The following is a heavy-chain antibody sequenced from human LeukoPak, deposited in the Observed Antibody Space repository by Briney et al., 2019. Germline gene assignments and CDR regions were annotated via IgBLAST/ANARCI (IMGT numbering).Heavy chain of an antibody. Sequence: GGSLRLSCAASGFTFRNYDIHWVRQTTGKGLEWVSGIGTAGDTFYPGSVKGRFTISRDNAKNFLYLQMRGLRVADTAVYYCARGASHWGQGTVVTVSS. D-gene: IGHD6-6*01. CDR2: IGTAGDT. V-gene: IGHV3-13*01. CDR3: ARGASH. CDR1: GFTFRNYD. J-gene: IGHJ4*02.